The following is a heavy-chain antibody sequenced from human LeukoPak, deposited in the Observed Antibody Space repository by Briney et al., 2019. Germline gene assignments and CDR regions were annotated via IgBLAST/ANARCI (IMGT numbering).Heavy chain of an antibody. Sequence: ASVKVSCKASGGTFISYAISWVRQAPGQGLEWMGGIIPIFGTANYAQKFQGRVTITADESTSTAYMELSSLRSEDTAVYYCARDRSFPDAFDIWGQGTMVTVSS. CDR1: GGTFISYA. CDR2: IIPIFGTA. CDR3: ARDRSFPDAFDI. V-gene: IGHV1-69*13. D-gene: IGHD3-16*02. J-gene: IGHJ3*02.